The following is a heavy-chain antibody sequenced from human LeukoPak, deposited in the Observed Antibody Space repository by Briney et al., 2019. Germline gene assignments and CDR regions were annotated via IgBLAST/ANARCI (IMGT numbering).Heavy chain of an antibody. J-gene: IGHJ5*02. D-gene: IGHD3/OR15-3a*01. CDR1: GFTFSSYA. CDR2: IKSKTDGGTT. Sequence: GGSLRLSCAASGFTFSSYAMSWVRQAPGKGLEWVGRIKSKTDGGTTDYAAPVKGRFTISRDDSKNTLYLQMNSLKTVDTAVYYCTTVSGWTLFDPWGQGTLVTVSS. V-gene: IGHV3-15*01. CDR3: TTVSGWTLFDP.